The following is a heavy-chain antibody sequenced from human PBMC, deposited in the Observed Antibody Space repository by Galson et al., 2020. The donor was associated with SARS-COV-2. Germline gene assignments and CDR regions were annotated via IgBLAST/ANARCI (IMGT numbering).Heavy chain of an antibody. V-gene: IGHV4-39*01. Sequence: ETSETLSLTCTVSGGSISYSSYYWGWIRQPPGKGLEWIGSISYSGSTYYNPSLKSRVTISVDTSKNQFSLKLSSVTAADTAVYYCARPVVITGAAEYFQHWGQGTLVTVSS. CDR3: ARPVVITGAAEYFQH. CDR1: GGSISYSSYY. J-gene: IGHJ1*01. D-gene: IGHD3-22*01. CDR2: ISYSGST.